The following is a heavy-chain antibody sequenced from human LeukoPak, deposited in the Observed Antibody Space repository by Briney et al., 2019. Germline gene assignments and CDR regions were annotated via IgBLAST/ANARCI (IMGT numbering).Heavy chain of an antibody. CDR3: ARVSFRDSSGYYYFDY. V-gene: IGHV1-69*05. CDR1: GGTFSSYA. D-gene: IGHD3-22*01. J-gene: IGHJ4*02. CDR2: IIPIFGTA. Sequence: SVKVSCKASGGTFSSYAISWVRQAPGQGLEWMGGIIPIFGTANYAQKFQGRVTITTDESTSTAYMELSSLRSKDTAVYYCARVSFRDSSGYYYFDYWGQGTLVTVSS.